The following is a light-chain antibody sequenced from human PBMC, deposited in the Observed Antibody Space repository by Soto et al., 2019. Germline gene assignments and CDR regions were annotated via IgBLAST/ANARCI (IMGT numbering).Light chain of an antibody. CDR1: QDIGRW. J-gene: IGKJ4*01. CDR3: QQAESFPLT. V-gene: IGKV1D-12*01. CDR2: ATS. Sequence: DIQMTQFPSYVSAFVGDRVTITCRASQDIGRWLAWYQQKPGKAPKVLIYATSNLQTGVPSRFSGSGSGTYFTLTISSLQAEDFATYYCQQAESFPLTFGGGTNVEIK.